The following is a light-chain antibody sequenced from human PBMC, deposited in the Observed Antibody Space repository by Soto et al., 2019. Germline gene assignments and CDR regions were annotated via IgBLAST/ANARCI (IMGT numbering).Light chain of an antibody. J-gene: IGLJ1*01. CDR2: EVS. CDR1: SSDVGGYNY. Sequence: QSALTQPASVPGSPGQSITISCTGTSSDVGGYNYVSWYQQHPGKAPKLMLYEVSNRPSGVSNRFSGSKSGNTASLTISGLQAAYEADYYCSSYTSSSTLYVFGTGTKVTVL. V-gene: IGLV2-14*01. CDR3: SSYTSSSTLYV.